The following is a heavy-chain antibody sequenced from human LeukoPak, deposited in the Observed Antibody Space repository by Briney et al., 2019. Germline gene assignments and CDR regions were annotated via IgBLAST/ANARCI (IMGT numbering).Heavy chain of an antibody. CDR1: GYSFTSYW. CDR3: ARHGAYSSSWYWFDP. Sequence: GESLKISCKGSGYSFTSYWIGWVRQMPGKGPEWMGIIYPGDSDTRYSPSFQGQVTISADKSISTAYLQWSSLKASDTAMYYCARHGAYSSSWYWFDPWGQGTLVTVSS. J-gene: IGHJ5*02. CDR2: IYPGDSDT. D-gene: IGHD6-13*01. V-gene: IGHV5-51*01.